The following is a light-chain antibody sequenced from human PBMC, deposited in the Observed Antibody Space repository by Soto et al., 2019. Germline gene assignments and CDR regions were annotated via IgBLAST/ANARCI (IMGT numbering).Light chain of an antibody. Sequence: DIQMTQSPSSLSASVGDRITITCRASQSISTYLNWYQQRPGRAPKLLIYEASSLQSGVPSRFSGSGSGTDFTLTISSLQPEDVATYYCQQSLSIPPTFGQGTKVDIK. CDR2: EAS. CDR3: QQSLSIPPT. J-gene: IGKJ1*01. CDR1: QSISTY. V-gene: IGKV1-39*01.